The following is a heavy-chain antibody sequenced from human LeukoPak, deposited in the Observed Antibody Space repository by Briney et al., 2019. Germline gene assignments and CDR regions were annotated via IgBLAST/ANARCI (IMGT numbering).Heavy chain of an antibody. V-gene: IGHV4-39*07. CDR1: GGSISSGDFY. J-gene: IGHJ4*02. D-gene: IGHD3-10*01. CDR3: AGLPDYYGSGSYSKYYFDY. Sequence: SETLSLTCTVSGGSISSGDFYWGWIRQPPGKGLEWIGSIYYSGSTYYNPSLKSRVTISVDTSKNQFSLKLSSVTAADTAVYYCAGLPDYYGSGSYSKYYFDYWGQGTLVTVSS. CDR2: IYYSGST.